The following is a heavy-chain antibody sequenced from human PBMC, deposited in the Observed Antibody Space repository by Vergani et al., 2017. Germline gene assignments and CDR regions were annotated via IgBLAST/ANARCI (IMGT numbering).Heavy chain of an antibody. CDR3: ARAYXILTGYYPSYYFDY. CDR1: GFTFSSYW. CDR2: IKQDGSEK. D-gene: IGHD3-9*01. V-gene: IGHV3-7*01. J-gene: IGHJ4*02. Sequence: EVHLVESGGGLVQPGGSLRLSCAASGFTFSSYWMSWVRQAPGKGLEWVANIKQDGSEKYYVDSVKGRFTISRDNAKNSMYLQMNSLRAEDTAVYYCARAYXILTGYYPSYYFDYWGQGTLVTVSS.